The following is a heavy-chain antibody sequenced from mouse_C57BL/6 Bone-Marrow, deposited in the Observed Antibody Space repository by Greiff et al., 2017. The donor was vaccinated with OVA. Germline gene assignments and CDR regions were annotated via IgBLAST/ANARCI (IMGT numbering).Heavy chain of an antibody. CDR1: GFTFSSYA. V-gene: IGHV5-4*03. Sequence: EVKVEESGGGLVKPGGSLKISCAASGFTFSSYAMSWVSTTPEKRLEWVATISDGGSYTYYPDHVKGRFTISRDNAKNHLYLQTSHLKSEDTAMYYCARPYGLDAMDYWGQGTSVSVSS. D-gene: IGHD1-1*02. J-gene: IGHJ4*01. CDR2: ISDGGSYT. CDR3: ARPYGLDAMDY.